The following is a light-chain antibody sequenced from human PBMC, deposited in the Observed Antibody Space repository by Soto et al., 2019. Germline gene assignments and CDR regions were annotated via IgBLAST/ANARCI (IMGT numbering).Light chain of an antibody. CDR1: SSNIGSNT. CDR2: SNN. CDR3: AAWDDSLNGWV. J-gene: IGLJ3*02. Sequence: QSVLTQPPSASGTPGQRVTISCSGRSSNIGSNTVNWYQQLTGTAPKLLIYSNNQRPSGVPDRFSGSKSGTSASLAISGLQSEDEADYYCAAWDDSLNGWVFGGGTKLTVL. V-gene: IGLV1-44*01.